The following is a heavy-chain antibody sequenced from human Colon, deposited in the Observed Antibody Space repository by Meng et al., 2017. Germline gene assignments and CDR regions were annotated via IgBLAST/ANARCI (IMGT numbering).Heavy chain of an antibody. CDR2: IYYSGST. V-gene: IGHV4-30-4*01. D-gene: IGHD4-17*01. CDR1: GGSISSGDYY. Sequence: QVTLRGAGPSLVQPSPPLSLTCTVSGGSISSGDYYWSWIRQPPGKGLEWIGYIYYSGSTYSNASLKSRVTISIDRSKNQFSLKLSSVTAADTAVYYCARDRKHYGERGWFDPWGQGTLVTVSS. J-gene: IGHJ5*02. CDR3: ARDRKHYGERGWFDP.